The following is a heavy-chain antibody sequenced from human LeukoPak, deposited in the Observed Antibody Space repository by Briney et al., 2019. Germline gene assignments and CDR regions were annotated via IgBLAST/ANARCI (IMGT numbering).Heavy chain of an antibody. CDR2: ISGSGGST. CDR1: GFTVSSNY. D-gene: IGHD1-14*01. J-gene: IGHJ4*02. CDR3: AHSQKTTPYFDY. Sequence: GGSLRLSCAASGFTVSSNYMSWVRQAPGKGLEWVSAISGSGGSTYYADSVKGRFTISRDNSKNTLYLQMNSLRAEDTAVYYCAHSQKTTPYFDYWGQGTLVTVSS. V-gene: IGHV3-23*01.